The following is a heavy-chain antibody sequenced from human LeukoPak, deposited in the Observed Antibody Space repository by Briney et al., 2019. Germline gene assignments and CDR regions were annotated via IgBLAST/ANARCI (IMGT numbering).Heavy chain of an antibody. V-gene: IGHV4-34*01. CDR2: INHSGST. D-gene: IGHD2-2*01. CDR3: ARVSGARYCSSTSCYGNRFNGMDV. CDR1: GGSFSGYY. Sequence: SETLSLTCAVYGGSFSGYYWSWNRQPPGKGLEWIGEINHSGSTNYNPSLKSRVTISVDTSKNQFSLKLSSVTAADTAVYYCARVSGARYCSSTSCYGNRFNGMDVWGQGTTVTVSS. J-gene: IGHJ6*02.